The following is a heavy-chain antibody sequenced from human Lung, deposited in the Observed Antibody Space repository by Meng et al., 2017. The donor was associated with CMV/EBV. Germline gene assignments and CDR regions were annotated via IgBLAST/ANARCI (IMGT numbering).Heavy chain of an antibody. CDR2: INPSGGST. D-gene: IGHD6-13*01. CDR3: AIVLGQLVSPYGMDV. J-gene: IGHJ6*02. Sequence: ASXXVSXKASGYTFTNYYMHWVRQAPGQGLEWMGVINPSGGSTTYAQKFQGRLTMTRDTSTSTDYMELSSLKSEDTAMYYRAIVLGQLVSPYGMDVWGQGTTVTVSS. V-gene: IGHV1-46*01. CDR1: GYTFTNYY.